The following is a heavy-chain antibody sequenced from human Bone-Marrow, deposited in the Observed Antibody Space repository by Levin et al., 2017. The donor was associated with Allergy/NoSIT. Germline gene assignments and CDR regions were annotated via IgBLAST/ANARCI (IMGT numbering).Heavy chain of an antibody. V-gene: IGHV3-11*01. CDR1: GFTFSDYY. Sequence: GESLKISCAASGFTFSDYYMSWIRQAPGKGLEWVSYISSSGSTIYYADSVKGRFTISRDNAKNSLYLQMNSLRAEDTAVYYCAIGPLVLWVDYWGQGTLVTVSS. J-gene: IGHJ4*02. D-gene: IGHD2/OR15-2a*01. CDR2: ISSSGSTI. CDR3: AIGPLVLWVDY.